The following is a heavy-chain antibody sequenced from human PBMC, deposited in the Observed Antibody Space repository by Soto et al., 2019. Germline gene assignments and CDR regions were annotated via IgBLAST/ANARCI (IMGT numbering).Heavy chain of an antibody. CDR3: AKDGMTTVTTEVLWYFDL. CDR1: GFPFADYA. J-gene: IGHJ2*01. V-gene: IGHV3-9*01. CDR2: ISWNSGSI. Sequence: GGSLGLSCAASGFPFADYAMHWVRPAPGKGLEWVSGISWNSGSIGYADSVKGRFTISRDNAKNSLYLQMNSLRAEDTALYYCAKDGMTTVTTEVLWYFDLWGRGTLVTVSS. D-gene: IGHD4-17*01.